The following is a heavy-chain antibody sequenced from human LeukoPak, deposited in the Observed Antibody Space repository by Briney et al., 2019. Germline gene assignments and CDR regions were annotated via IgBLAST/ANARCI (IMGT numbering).Heavy chain of an antibody. V-gene: IGHV1-46*01. CDR1: GYTFTRYY. D-gene: IGHD3-22*01. J-gene: IGHJ4*02. Sequence: ASVKVSCKASGYTFTRYYMHWVRQAPGQGLEWMGIINPSGGSTSYAQKFQGRVTMTRDTSISTAYMELSRLRSDDTAVYYCARAKRYYDSSGYYFYWGQGTLVTVSS. CDR3: ARAKRYYDSSGYYFY. CDR2: INPSGGST.